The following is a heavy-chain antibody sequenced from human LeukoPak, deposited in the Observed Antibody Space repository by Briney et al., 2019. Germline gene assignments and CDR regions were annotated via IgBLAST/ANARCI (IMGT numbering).Heavy chain of an antibody. CDR3: ARGVGSSWFDP. CDR2: INPNSGGT. V-gene: IGHV1-2*02. J-gene: IGHJ5*02. Sequence: GASVKVSCKASGYSFIAYNIHWARQAPGQGLEWMAWINPNSGGTNTAQKFQGRVTMTRDSSISTAYMELSSLTSDDTAMYYCARGVGSSWFDPWGQGTLVTVSS. D-gene: IGHD2-2*01. CDR1: GYSFIAYN.